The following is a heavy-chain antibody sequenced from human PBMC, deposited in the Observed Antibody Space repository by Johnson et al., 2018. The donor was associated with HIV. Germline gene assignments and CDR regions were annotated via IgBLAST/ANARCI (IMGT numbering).Heavy chain of an antibody. CDR3: AREKIAAAGLDAFDL. J-gene: IGHJ3*01. D-gene: IGHD6-13*01. CDR1: GFTLRTYG. Sequence: QVQVVESGGGVVQPGRSLRLSCAATGFTLRTYGMHWVRQAPGKGLEWVAVISFDGNSRYYADSVKGRFTISRDNSKNTLYLQMNSLRAEDTAVYYCAREKIAAAGLDAFDLWGQGTMVTVSS. CDR2: ISFDGNSR. V-gene: IGHV3-30*03.